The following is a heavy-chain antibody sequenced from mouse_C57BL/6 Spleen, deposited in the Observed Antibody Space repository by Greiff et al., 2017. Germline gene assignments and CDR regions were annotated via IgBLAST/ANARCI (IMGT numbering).Heavy chain of an antibody. D-gene: IGHD1-1*01. J-gene: IGHJ2*01. CDR3: ARSDYAIDY. Sequence: QVQLKQPGAELVKPGASVKLSCKASGYTFTSYWMHWVKQRPGQGLEWIGMIHPNSGSTNYNEKFKSKATLTVDKSSSTAYMQLSSLTSEDSAVYYCARSDYAIDYWGQGTTLTVSS. V-gene: IGHV1-64*01. CDR1: GYTFTSYW. CDR2: IHPNSGST.